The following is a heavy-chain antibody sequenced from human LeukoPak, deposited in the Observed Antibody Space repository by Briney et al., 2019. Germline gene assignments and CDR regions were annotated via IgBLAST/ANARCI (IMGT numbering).Heavy chain of an antibody. CDR1: GGSFSGYY. J-gene: IGHJ4*02. V-gene: IGHV4-34*01. D-gene: IGHD5-24*01. CDR3: ARRRDGYNFGSFYFDY. CDR2: INHSGST. Sequence: SETLSLTCAVYGGSFSGYYWSWIRQPPGKGLEWIGEINHSGSTNYNPSLKSRVTISVDTSKNQFSLKLSSVTAADTAVYYCARRRDGYNFGSFYFDYWGQGILVTVSS.